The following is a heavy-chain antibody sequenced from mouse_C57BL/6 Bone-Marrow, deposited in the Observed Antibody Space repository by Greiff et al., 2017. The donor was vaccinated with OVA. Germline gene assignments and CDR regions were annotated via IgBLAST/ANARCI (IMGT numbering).Heavy chain of an antibody. CDR2: ISDGGSYT. V-gene: IGHV5-4*01. CDR3: ARDIRVATGYCDY. J-gene: IGHJ2*01. D-gene: IGHD1-1*02. CDR1: GFTFSSYA. Sequence: EVKLMESGGGLVKPGGSLKLSCAASGFTFSSYAMSWVRQTPEKRLEWVATISDGGSYTYYPDNVKGRFTISRDNAKNNLYLQMIHLKSEDTAMNYSARDIRVATGYCDYWGQGTTLTVSS.